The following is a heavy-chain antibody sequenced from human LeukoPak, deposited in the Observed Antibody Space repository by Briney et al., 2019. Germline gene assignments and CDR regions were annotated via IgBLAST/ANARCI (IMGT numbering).Heavy chain of an antibody. V-gene: IGHV4-38-2*02. CDR1: GYSISNGYY. D-gene: IGHD5-12*01. CDR3: ARVAQYSGYRTSAY. Sequence: SETLSLTCTISGYSISNGYYWGWIRQPPGKGLQWIGHIYHGGNTYYNPSLKSRVTLSVHTSKNQISLKLGSVTAADTALYYFARVAQYSGYRTSAYWGQGTLVTVSS. CDR2: IYHGGNT. J-gene: IGHJ4*02.